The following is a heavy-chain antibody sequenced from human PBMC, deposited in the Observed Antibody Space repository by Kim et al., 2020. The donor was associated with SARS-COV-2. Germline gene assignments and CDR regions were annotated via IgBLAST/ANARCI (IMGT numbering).Heavy chain of an antibody. CDR3: ARGLRDLGSDY. J-gene: IGHJ4*02. V-gene: IGHV1-8*01. Sequence: TGYAQKFQGRVTMTRNTSISTAYMELSSLRSEDTAVYYCARGLRDLGSDYWGQGTLVTVSS. CDR2: T.